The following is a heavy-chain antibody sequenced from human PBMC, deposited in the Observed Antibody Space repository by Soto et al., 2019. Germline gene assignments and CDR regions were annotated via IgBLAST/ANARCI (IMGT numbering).Heavy chain of an antibody. V-gene: IGHV3-23*01. Sequence: GGSLRLSCAASGFTFSSYAMSWVRQAPGKGLEWVSAISGSGGSTYYADSVKGRFTISRDNSKNTLYLQMNSLRAEDTAVYYCANSFAAPIAVASPGYYYYGMDVWGQGTTVTVSS. CDR2: ISGSGGST. CDR3: ANSFAAPIAVASPGYYYYGMDV. CDR1: GFTFSSYA. J-gene: IGHJ6*02. D-gene: IGHD6-19*01.